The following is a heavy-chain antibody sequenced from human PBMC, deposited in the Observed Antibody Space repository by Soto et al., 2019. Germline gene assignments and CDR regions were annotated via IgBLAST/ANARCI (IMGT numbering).Heavy chain of an antibody. CDR1: CYTFTSSG. J-gene: IGHJ4*02. D-gene: IGHD4-17*01. V-gene: IGHV1-18*04. CDR2: VSAYNGNT. CDR3: AGDKRTSVTNPAEY. Sequence: GASVKVSCKASCYTFTSSGISWVRQAPGQWPEWMGWVSAYNGNTNYAQKLQGRVTMTTDTSTSTAYMELRSLRSDDTAVYYCAGDKRTSVTNPAEYWRQETLVSIYS.